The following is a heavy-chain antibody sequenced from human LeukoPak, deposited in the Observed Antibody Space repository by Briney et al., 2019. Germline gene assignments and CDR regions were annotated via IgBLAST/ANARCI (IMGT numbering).Heavy chain of an antibody. Sequence: GGSLRLSCAASGFTLSSYSMNSVRQAPGKGLEWVSYISSSSSTIYYADSVKGRFTISRDNAKNSLYLQMNSLRAEDTALYYCAKGYCISTSCYADYCGQGTLVTVSS. J-gene: IGHJ4*02. CDR1: GFTLSSYS. CDR3: AKGYCISTSCYADY. CDR2: ISSSSSTI. V-gene: IGHV3-48*01. D-gene: IGHD2-2*01.